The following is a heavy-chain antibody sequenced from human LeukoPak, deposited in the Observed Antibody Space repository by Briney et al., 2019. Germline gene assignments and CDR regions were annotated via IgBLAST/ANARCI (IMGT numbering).Heavy chain of an antibody. CDR1: GGSFSGYY. CDR2: INHSGGT. CDR3: ARVRATGAFDI. Sequence: SETLSLTCAVYGGSFSGYYWSWIRQPPGKGLEWIGEINHSGGTNYNLSLKSRVTMSVDTSRNQFSLKLSSVTAADTAVCYCARVRATGAFDIWGQGTMVTVSS. D-gene: IGHD5-12*01. J-gene: IGHJ3*02. V-gene: IGHV4-34*01.